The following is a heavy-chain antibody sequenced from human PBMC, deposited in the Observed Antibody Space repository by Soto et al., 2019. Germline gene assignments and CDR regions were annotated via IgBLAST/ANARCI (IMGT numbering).Heavy chain of an antibody. Sequence: QITLKESGPTLVKPTQTLTLTCTFSGFSLSTGGMGVGWIRQPPGKALEWLALIYWDGDRRYRPSLMSRLTIAKDTSKNQAVLTMTNIDPVDTATYYCVHSRCGGDCLQSYSSHYYYGMDIWGQGTTVTVSS. CDR1: GFSLSTGGMG. J-gene: IGHJ6*02. CDR3: VHSRCGGDCLQSYSSHYYYGMDI. CDR2: IYWDGDR. D-gene: IGHD2-21*02. V-gene: IGHV2-5*02.